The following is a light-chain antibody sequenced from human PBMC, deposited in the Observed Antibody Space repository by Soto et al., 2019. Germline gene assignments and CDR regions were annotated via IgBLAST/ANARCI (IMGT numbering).Light chain of an antibody. CDR1: QSVSSSY. Sequence: EIVLTQSPGTLSLSPGERATLSCRASQSVSSSYLAWYQQKPGQAPRLLIYGASSRATGIPARFSGSGSGTYVTVSISRLEPADFAVYCCQQYGNYPIPLTFGGGTKVELK. J-gene: IGKJ4*01. V-gene: IGKV3-20*01. CDR2: GAS. CDR3: QQYGNYPIPLT.